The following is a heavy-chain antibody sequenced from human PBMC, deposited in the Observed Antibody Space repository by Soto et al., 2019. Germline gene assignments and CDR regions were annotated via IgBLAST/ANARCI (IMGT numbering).Heavy chain of an antibody. CDR2: ISASGRDT. CDR1: GFTFDKYA. CDR3: AKGKTTGWYYFDY. D-gene: IGHD6-19*01. J-gene: IGHJ4*02. Sequence: EVLLLESGGDLTQLGGSLRLSCAASGFTFDKYAMSWVRQAPGKGLEWVAGISASGRDTYYADSVKDRFIISRDSSKNTLYLQMNSLRAEDTAKYFCAKGKTTGWYYFDYWGQGTLVTVSS. V-gene: IGHV3-23*01.